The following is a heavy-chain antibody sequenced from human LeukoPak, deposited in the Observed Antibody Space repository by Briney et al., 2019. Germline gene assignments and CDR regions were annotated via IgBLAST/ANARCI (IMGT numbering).Heavy chain of an antibody. J-gene: IGHJ4*02. CDR2: ISGSGGRT. CDR3: AMAVIGSGWTLDY. CDR1: GFTFSSYA. V-gene: IGHV3-23*01. D-gene: IGHD6-19*01. Sequence: GGSLRLSCAASGFTFSSYAMVWVRQAPGKGLEWVSTISGSGGRTSYADSVKGRFTISRDNSKNTLYLQVNSLRVEDTAVYYCAMAVIGSGWTLDYWGQGTLVTVSS.